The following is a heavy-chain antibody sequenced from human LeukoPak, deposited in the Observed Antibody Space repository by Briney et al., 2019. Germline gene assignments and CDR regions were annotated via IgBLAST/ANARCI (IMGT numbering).Heavy chain of an antibody. CDR3: ARMKGYCSGGSCYIDY. CDR2: ISSSSSYT. CDR1: GFTFSDYY. D-gene: IGHD2-15*01. J-gene: IGHJ4*02. V-gene: IGHV3-11*03. Sequence: PGGSLRLSCAASGFTFSDYYMSWIRQAPGKGLEWVSYISSSSSYTNYADSVKGRFTISRDNAKNSLYLQMNSLRAEDTAVYYCARMKGYCSGGSCYIDYWGQGTLVTVSS.